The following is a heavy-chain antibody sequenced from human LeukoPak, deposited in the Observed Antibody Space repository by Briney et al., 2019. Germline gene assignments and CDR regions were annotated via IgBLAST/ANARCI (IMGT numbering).Heavy chain of an antibody. CDR2: IGNDESKK. CDR1: VFTFRNHC. Sequence: GGSLRLSCVPSVFTFRNHCMQCVRQAPGRGLEWVALIGNDESKKYYADSVKGRFTTSRDNSKNTLYLQMNSLRVADTAVYYCANSSFQAWGQGTLVTVSS. D-gene: IGHD2-15*01. CDR3: ANSSFQA. V-gene: IGHV3-30*02. J-gene: IGHJ5*02.